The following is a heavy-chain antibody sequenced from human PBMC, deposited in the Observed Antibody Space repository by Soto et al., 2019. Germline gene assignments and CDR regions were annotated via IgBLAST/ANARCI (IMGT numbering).Heavy chain of an antibody. D-gene: IGHD6-13*01. Sequence: QVQLVQSGAEVKKPGASVKVSCKASGYTFTGYYIHWVRQAPGQGLEWMGWINPKSGTTKHAQKFQGRVTMTRDTSISTTYLDLSRLRFDDTAVYYCARAEIAAAGSGEFAMDVWGQGTTVTVSS. CDR2: INPKSGTT. CDR1: GYTFTGYY. J-gene: IGHJ6*02. CDR3: ARAEIAAAGSGEFAMDV. V-gene: IGHV1-2*02.